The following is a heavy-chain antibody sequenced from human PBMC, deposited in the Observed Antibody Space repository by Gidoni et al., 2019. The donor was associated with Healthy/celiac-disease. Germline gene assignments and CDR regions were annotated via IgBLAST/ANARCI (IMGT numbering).Heavy chain of an antibody. J-gene: IGHJ4*02. CDR1: GFQLRPRGVW. CDR2: IYWDDDK. V-gene: IGHV2-5*02. CDR3: AHSPGIAAAGTYFDY. Sequence: QITLKESGPTLVNPTQTRTLTCTFPGFQLRPRGVWVGWIRQPPGKALEWLALIYWDDDKRYSPSLKSRLTITKDTSKCQVVLTMTNMDPVDTATYYCAHSPGIAAAGTYFDYWGQGTLVTVSS. D-gene: IGHD6-13*01.